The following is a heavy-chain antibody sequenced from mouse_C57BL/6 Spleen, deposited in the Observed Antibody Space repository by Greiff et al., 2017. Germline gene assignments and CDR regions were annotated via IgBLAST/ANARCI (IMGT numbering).Heavy chain of an antibody. Sequence: EVQGVESGGGLVKPGGSLKLSCAASGFTFSDYGMHWVRQAPEKGLEWVAYISSGSSTIYYADTVKGRFTISRDNAKNTLFLQMTSLRSEDTAMYYCARRTVVAAYYAMDYWGQGTSVTVSS. V-gene: IGHV5-17*01. D-gene: IGHD1-1*01. J-gene: IGHJ4*01. CDR3: ARRTVVAAYYAMDY. CDR2: ISSGSSTI. CDR1: GFTFSDYG.